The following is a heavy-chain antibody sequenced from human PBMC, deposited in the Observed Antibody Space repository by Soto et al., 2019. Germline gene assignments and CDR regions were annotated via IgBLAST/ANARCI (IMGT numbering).Heavy chain of an antibody. D-gene: IGHD3-9*01. CDR3: AKDEYYDILTGYPDY. CDR1: GFTFSSYG. J-gene: IGHJ4*02. CDR2: ISYDGSNK. V-gene: IGHV3-30*18. Sequence: QVQLVESGGGVVQPGRSLRLSCAASGFTFSSYGMHWVRQAPGKGLEWVAVISYDGSNKYYADSVKGRFTISRDNSKNTLYLQMNSLRAEDTAVYHCAKDEYYDILTGYPDYWGQGTLVTVSS.